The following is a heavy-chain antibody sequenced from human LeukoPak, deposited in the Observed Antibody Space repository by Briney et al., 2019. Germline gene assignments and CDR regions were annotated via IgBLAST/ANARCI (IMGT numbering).Heavy chain of an antibody. CDR1: GYTFTSYG. V-gene: IGHV1-18*01. Sequence: ASVKVSCKASGYTFTSYGISWVRQAPGQGLEWMGWISAYNGNTNYAQKLQGRVTMTTDTSTSTAYMELRSLRSDDTAVYYCARVLQLLNNDAFDIWGQGTMVTVSS. J-gene: IGHJ3*02. D-gene: IGHD2-2*01. CDR2: ISAYNGNT. CDR3: ARVLQLLNNDAFDI.